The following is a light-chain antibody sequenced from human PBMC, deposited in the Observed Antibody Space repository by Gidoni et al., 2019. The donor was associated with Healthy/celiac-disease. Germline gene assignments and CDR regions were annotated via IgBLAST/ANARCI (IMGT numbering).Light chain of an antibody. V-gene: IGLV2-11*01. J-gene: IGLJ1*01. CDR2: DVS. Sequence: QSALTQPRSVSGSPGQSVTISCTGTSSDVGGYNSVSWYQQHPGKAPKLMIYDVSKRPSGVPHRFSGSTSGNTASLTISGLQAEDEADYYCCSYAGSYPYVFGTGTKVTVL. CDR1: SSDVGGYNS. CDR3: CSYAGSYPYV.